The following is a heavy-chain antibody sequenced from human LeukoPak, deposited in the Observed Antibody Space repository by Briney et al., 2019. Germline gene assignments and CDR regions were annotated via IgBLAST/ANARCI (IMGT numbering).Heavy chain of an antibody. D-gene: IGHD5-18*01. J-gene: IGHJ4*02. CDR2: FFHSGNT. CDR1: GYSISSGYY. Sequence: SETLSLTCTVSGYSISSGYYWGWIRQPPGKGLEWSGSFFHSGNTYYNPSLKSRVTISVDTSKNQFSLKLSSVTAADTAVYYCARDLGYSYGPNYFDYWGQGTLVTVSS. V-gene: IGHV4-38-2*02. CDR3: ARDLGYSYGPNYFDY.